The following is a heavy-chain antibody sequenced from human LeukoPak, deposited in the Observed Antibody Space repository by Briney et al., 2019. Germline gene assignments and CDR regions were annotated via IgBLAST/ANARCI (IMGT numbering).Heavy chain of an antibody. V-gene: IGHV3-23*01. CDR1: GFTFENSV. J-gene: IGHJ4*02. Sequence: GGCLILSCAASGFTFENSVIASVHQAPGKGLGWVSTISAIFPNTNYADTVKGRFTISRDNSKNTLYLQMNSLRAEDTAVYYCAKDQERASGHFDYWGQGTLVTVS. CDR2: ISAIFPNT. CDR3: AKDQERASGHFDY. D-gene: IGHD1-1*01.